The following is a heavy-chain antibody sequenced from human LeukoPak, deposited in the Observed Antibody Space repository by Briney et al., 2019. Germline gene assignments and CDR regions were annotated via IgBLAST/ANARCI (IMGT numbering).Heavy chain of an antibody. CDR3: ARTQAIDF. CDR2: ISSSSSTI. CDR1: GFTFSSYS. Sequence: GGSLRLSCAASGFTFSSYSMNWVRQAPGKGLEWVSYISSSSSTIYYADSVKGRFTISRDNAKNSLYLQMSSLRAEDTAVYYCARTQAIDFWGQGTLVTVSS. V-gene: IGHV3-48*01. J-gene: IGHJ4*02.